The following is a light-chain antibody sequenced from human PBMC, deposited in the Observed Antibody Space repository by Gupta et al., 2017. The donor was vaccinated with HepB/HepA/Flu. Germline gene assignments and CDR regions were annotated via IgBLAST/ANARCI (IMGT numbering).Light chain of an antibody. CDR2: TVT. CDR3: SSYTSSTTLV. V-gene: IGLV2-14*03. CDR1: SSDVGNYKY. Sequence: HSALTQPASQAASPGPSITISCTATSSDVGNYKYVSWYQQHPGKAPKLMIYTVTNRPSGVSNRFSGSKSGNTASLTISGLQTEDEAYYYCSSYTSSTTLVFGGGTKLTVL. J-gene: IGLJ2*01.